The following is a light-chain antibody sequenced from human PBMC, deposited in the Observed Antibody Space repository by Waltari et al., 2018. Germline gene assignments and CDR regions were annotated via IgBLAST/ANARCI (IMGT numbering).Light chain of an antibody. Sequence: LQITQSPSSLSAPVRAPVTITCRASQPINTYLNWYQHRTGKAPNLLIYGATNMQSGVPARFSGSEYGTDFTGTISNSQPEDRATYGGQQTHSTSWTFGLGTKV. J-gene: IGKJ1*01. CDR3: QQTHSTSWT. CDR2: GAT. CDR1: QPINTY. V-gene: IGKV1-39*01.